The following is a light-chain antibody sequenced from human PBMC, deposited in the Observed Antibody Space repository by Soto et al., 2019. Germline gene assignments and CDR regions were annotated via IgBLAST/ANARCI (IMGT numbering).Light chain of an antibody. CDR3: NSYTSSSTWL. J-gene: IGLJ3*02. Sequence: QSALTQPASVSGSPGQSIAIPCTGSSSDVGGYNYVSWYQHHPGKGPKLIIYEVSNRPSGVSDRFSGSKSGNTASLTISGLQAEDEADYYCNSYTSSSTWLFGGGTKLTVL. V-gene: IGLV2-14*01. CDR2: EVS. CDR1: SSDVGGYNY.